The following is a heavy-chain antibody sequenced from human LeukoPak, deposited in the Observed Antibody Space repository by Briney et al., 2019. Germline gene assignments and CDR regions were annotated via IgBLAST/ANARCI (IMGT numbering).Heavy chain of an antibody. CDR2: ISGSGGST. CDR1: GFTFSSYA. CDR3: AKGSNSLYYYDSSGYYWVY. D-gene: IGHD3-22*01. Sequence: GGSLRLSCAASGFTFSSYAMSWVRQAPGKGLQWVSAISGSGGSTYYADSVKGRFTISRDNSKNTLYLQMNSLRAEDTAVYYCAKGSNSLYYYDSSGYYWVYWGQGTLVTVSS. J-gene: IGHJ4*02. V-gene: IGHV3-23*01.